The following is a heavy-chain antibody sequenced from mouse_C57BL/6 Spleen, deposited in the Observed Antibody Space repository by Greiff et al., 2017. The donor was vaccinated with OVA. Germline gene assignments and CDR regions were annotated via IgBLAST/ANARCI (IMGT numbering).Heavy chain of an antibody. CDR1: GYTFTSYW. D-gene: IGHD2-3*01. CDR3: AREELGTTPLDY. Sequence: VQLQQSGAELAKPGASVKLSCKASGYTFTSYWMHWVTQRPGQGLEWIGYTNPSSGFSKYNQKFKGKATLTADKSSSTAYMQLNSRTYEDSAVYYCAREELGTTPLDYWGQGTTLTVSS. V-gene: IGHV1-7*01. CDR2: TNPSSGFS. J-gene: IGHJ2*01.